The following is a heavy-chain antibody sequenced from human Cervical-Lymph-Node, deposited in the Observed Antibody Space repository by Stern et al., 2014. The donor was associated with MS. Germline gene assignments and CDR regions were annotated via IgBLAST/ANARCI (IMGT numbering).Heavy chain of an antibody. CDR1: GFTFSDSF. CDR2: IRNKGSSYTT. CDR3: AKHADSAGGA. D-gene: IGHD3-10*01. J-gene: IGHJ5*02. Sequence: EVQLVESGGGLVQPGGSLRLSCEASGFTFSDSFMDWVRQAPGKGLEWVGRIRNKGSSYTTQYVASVEGRFTISRDDSKNSVFLQRNAQKAEDSAVYYCAKHADSAGGAWGQGTLVTVSS. V-gene: IGHV3-72*01.